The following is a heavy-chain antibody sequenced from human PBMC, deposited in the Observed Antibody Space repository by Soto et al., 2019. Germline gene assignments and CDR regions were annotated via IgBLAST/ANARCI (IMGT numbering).Heavy chain of an antibody. CDR3: ARGLILWFGELSRRGGYYYYMDV. J-gene: IGHJ6*03. CDR2: INDSGNI. Sequence: QVQLQQWGAGLLKPSETLSLTCAVYGGSLSGYQWSWIRQTPGKGLEWIGEINDSGNINYNPSLKIRFTILLDTPRKQISLKLSAVTAADSAVYYCARGLILWFGELSRRGGYYYYMDVWGKGTTVAVSS. CDR1: GGSLSGYQ. V-gene: IGHV4-34*01. D-gene: IGHD3-10*01.